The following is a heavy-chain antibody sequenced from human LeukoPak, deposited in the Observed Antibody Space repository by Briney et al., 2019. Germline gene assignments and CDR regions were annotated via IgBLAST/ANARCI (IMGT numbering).Heavy chain of an antibody. CDR3: ARVANWNYGYYHYYMDV. CDR1: GFSFTTYW. Sequence: GGSLRLSCAASGFSFTTYWMSWVRQAQGKGLEWVANINQDGTEKYNVDSVNGRFTISRDNGKNSLYLQINSLRVEYTAVYYCARVANWNYGYYHYYMDVWGKGTTVTVSS. J-gene: IGHJ6*03. D-gene: IGHD1-7*01. CDR2: INQDGTEK. V-gene: IGHV3-7*01.